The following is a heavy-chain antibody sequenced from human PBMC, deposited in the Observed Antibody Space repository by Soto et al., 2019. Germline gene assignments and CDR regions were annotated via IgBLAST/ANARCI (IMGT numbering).Heavy chain of an antibody. D-gene: IGHD6-6*01. J-gene: IGHJ6*02. V-gene: IGHV3-43*01. CDR1: GFTFDDYT. CDR3: AKDSVPYSSSSGSYYYYGMDV. CDR2: ISWDGGST. Sequence: GGSLRLSCAASGFTFDDYTMHWVRQAPGKGLEWVSLISWDGGSTYYADSVKGRFTISRDNSKNSLYLQMNSLRTEDTALYYCAKDSVPYSSSSGSYYYYGMDVWGQGTTVTVSS.